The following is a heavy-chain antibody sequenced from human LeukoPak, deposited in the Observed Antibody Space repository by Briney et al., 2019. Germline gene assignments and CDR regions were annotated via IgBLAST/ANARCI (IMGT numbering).Heavy chain of an antibody. CDR2: IYYSGST. CDR3: ARPPHYYDTSGYSV. Sequence: PSETLSLTCTVSGGSISSSSYYWGWIRQPPGKGLEWIGSIYYSGSTYNNPSLKSRVTISVDTSKNQFSLRLNSVTAADTAVYYCARPPHYYDTSGYSVWGQGTLVTVSS. V-gene: IGHV4-39*07. D-gene: IGHD3-22*01. J-gene: IGHJ4*02. CDR1: GGSISSSSYY.